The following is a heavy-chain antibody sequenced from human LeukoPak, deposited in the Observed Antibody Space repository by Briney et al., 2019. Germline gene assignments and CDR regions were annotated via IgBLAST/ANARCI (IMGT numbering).Heavy chain of an antibody. J-gene: IGHJ3*02. Sequence: GGSLRLSCAASGFTFSSYSMNWVRQAPGKGLEWVSSISSSSSYIYYADSVKGRFTISRDNSKNTLYLQMNSLRAEDTAVYYCASALGHAFDIWGQGTMVTVSS. CDR3: ASALGHAFDI. CDR2: ISSSSSYI. V-gene: IGHV3-21*04. CDR1: GFTFSSYS. D-gene: IGHD7-27*01.